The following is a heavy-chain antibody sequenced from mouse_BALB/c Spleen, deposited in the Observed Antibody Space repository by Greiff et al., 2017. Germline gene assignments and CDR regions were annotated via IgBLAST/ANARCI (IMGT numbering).Heavy chain of an antibody. V-gene: IGHV1-14*01. Sequence: VHVKQSGPELVKPGASVKMSCKASGYTFTSYVMHWVKQKPGQGLEWIGYINPYNDGTKYNEKFKGKATLTSDKSSSTSYMELSSLTSEDSAVYYCARERDYYGYNYAMDYWGQGTSVTVSS. CDR2: INPYNDGT. CDR3: ARERDYYGYNYAMDY. J-gene: IGHJ4*01. D-gene: IGHD1-2*01. CDR1: GYTFTSYV.